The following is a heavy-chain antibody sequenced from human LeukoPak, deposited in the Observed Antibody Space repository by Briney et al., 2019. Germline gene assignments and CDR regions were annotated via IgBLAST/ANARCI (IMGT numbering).Heavy chain of an antibody. CDR1: VYTFTGYY. CDR2: INPNSGGT. D-gene: IGHD4-23*01. Sequence: ASVRVCSTASVYTFTGYYMHCGRQAPGQGLEWMGWINPNSGGTNYTQKFQGRVTMTRDTSISTAYMELSRLRSDDTAVYYCVRVAGNAGLGAFDIWGQGTMVTVSS. CDR3: VRVAGNAGLGAFDI. J-gene: IGHJ3*02. V-gene: IGHV1-2*02.